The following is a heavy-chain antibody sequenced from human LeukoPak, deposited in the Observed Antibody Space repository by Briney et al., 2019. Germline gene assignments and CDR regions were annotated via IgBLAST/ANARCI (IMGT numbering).Heavy chain of an antibody. CDR1: GFTFSSYE. Sequence: GGSLRLSCAASGFTFSSYEMNWVRQAPGKGLEWVSYISSSGSTIYYADSVKGRFTISRDNSKNTLYLQMNSLRAEDTAVYYCASEGHGVLNDAFDIWGQGTMVTVSS. CDR3: ASEGHGVLNDAFDI. J-gene: IGHJ3*02. CDR2: ISSSGSTI. D-gene: IGHD4-17*01. V-gene: IGHV3-48*03.